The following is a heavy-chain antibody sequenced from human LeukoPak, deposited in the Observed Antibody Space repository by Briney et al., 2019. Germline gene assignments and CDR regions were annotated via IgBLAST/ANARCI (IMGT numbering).Heavy chain of an antibody. CDR1: GFTFSSYS. CDR3: VGELLPYYGMDV. CDR2: ISSSSSTI. V-gene: IGHV3-48*04. D-gene: IGHD3-10*01. Sequence: GGSLRLSRAASGFTFSSYSMTWVRQAPGKGLEWVSYISSSSSTIYYADSVKGRFTISRDNAKNSLYLQMNSLRAGDTAVYYSVGELLPYYGMDVWGQGTTVTVSS. J-gene: IGHJ6*02.